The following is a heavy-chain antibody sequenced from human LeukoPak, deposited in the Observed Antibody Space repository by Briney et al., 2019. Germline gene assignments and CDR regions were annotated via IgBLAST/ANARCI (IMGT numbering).Heavy chain of an antibody. CDR2: IYSTGST. V-gene: IGHV4-4*07. J-gene: IGHJ4*02. D-gene: IGHD6-13*01. CDR1: GGSINFYY. Sequence: KTSETLSLTCTVSGGSINFYYWNWIRQPAGKGLEWIGRIYSTGSTNYSPSLKSRVTMSVDKSKNQFSLNLSSVTAADTAVYNCARGIADPYSFDSWGQGILVTVSS. CDR3: ARGIADPYSFDS.